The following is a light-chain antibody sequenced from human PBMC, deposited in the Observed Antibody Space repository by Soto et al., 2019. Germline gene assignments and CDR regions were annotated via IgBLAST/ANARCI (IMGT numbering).Light chain of an antibody. CDR2: GAS. Sequence: DLQMTQSPSSLSAAVGDRVTITCRASQSIARFLNWYQQKPGEVPKLLIFGASYLRSGVPSRFSGSGSGTHFALTITRLQPEDFATYFCQQSHNAPYTFGQGTNL. CDR1: QSIARF. J-gene: IGKJ2*01. V-gene: IGKV1-39*01. CDR3: QQSHNAPYT.